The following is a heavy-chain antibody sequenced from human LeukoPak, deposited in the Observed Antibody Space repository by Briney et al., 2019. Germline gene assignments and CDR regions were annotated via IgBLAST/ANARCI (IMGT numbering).Heavy chain of an antibody. V-gene: IGHV4-4*09. Sequence: SETLSLTCTVSGGSISSYYWSWIRQPPGKGLEWIGYIYTSGSTNYNPSLKSRLTISVDTSKNQFSLKLSSVTAADTAVYYCARDGYNSGYFDYWGQGTLVTVSS. D-gene: IGHD5-24*01. CDR1: GGSISSYY. CDR2: IYTSGST. CDR3: ARDGYNSGYFDY. J-gene: IGHJ4*02.